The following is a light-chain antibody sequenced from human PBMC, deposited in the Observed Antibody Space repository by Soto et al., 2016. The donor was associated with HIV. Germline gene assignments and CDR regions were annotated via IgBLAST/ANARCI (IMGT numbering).Light chain of an antibody. CDR3: QQSYNPIT. CDR1: QNINTY. J-gene: IGKJ4*01. V-gene: IGKV1-39*01. CDR2: AAS. Sequence: DIQMTQSPSSLSASVGDRVTISCRTSQNINTYLNWYQQKPGKAPQLLIYAASTLQSGVPSRFSGSGSGTDFTLTISSLQPEDFATYSCQQSYNPITFGGGTKVEIK.